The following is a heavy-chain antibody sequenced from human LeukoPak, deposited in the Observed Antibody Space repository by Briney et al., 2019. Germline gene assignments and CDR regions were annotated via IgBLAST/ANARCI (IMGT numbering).Heavy chain of an antibody. J-gene: IGHJ6*03. Sequence: GGSLRLSCAASGFSISSYSMNWVRQDPGKGLEWVSYISSSTSTIYYADSVKGRFTISRDNSKNTLYLQMNSLRAEDTAVYYCAREVSIVVVPAAPPSYMDVWGKGTTVTVSS. V-gene: IGHV3-48*01. CDR3: AREVSIVVVPAAPPSYMDV. D-gene: IGHD2-2*01. CDR1: GFSISSYS. CDR2: ISSSTSTI.